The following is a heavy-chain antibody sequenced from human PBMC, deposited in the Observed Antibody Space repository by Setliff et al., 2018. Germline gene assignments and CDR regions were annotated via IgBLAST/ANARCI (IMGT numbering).Heavy chain of an antibody. CDR1: GFSFSTYT. CDR2: SADGANE. J-gene: IGHJ4*02. Sequence: GGSMRLSCVASGFSFSTYTVHWVRQAPGKGLEWISADGANEYYADSVKGRFTISRDKSGNTLYLQMTGLRAEDTAVYYCVTSTIIIYYFDFWGQGTPVTVSS. CDR3: VTSTIIIYYFDF. D-gene: IGHD3-10*01. V-gene: IGHV3-30*07.